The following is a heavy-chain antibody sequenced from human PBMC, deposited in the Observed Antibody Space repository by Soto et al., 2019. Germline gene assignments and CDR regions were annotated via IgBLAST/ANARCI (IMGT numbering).Heavy chain of an antibody. Sequence: GASVKVSWKASGYAFTSYGSSWVQQAPGQGLEWMGWISAYNGNTNYAQKLQGRVTMTTDTSTSTAYMELRSLRSDDTAVYYCARASYSNYALYYYYHYYTDVWGKGTTVTVSS. CDR2: ISAYNGNT. D-gene: IGHD4-4*01. J-gene: IGHJ6*03. CDR3: ARASYSNYALYYYYHYYTDV. CDR1: GYAFTSYG. V-gene: IGHV1-18*01.